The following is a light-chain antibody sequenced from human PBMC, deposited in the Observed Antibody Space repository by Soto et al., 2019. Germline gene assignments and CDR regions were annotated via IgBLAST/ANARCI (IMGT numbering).Light chain of an antibody. Sequence: DIQMTQSPSSLSASVGARVSITCQASEDIRTSLSWFQHKPGRAPKLLIYGASYLETGVPSRFRGSGSGTDFSLTISALQPEDIPTYDCQHYNNLPPFTFRPGTIVYIK. V-gene: IGKV1-33*01. J-gene: IGKJ3*01. CDR1: EDIRTS. CDR2: GAS. CDR3: QHYNNLPPFT.